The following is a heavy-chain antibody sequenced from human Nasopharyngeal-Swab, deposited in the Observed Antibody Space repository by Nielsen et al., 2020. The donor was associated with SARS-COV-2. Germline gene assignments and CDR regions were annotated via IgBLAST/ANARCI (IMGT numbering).Heavy chain of an antibody. CDR3: ARLPTTPLSFDY. Sequence: GESLKISCVASGFTFRNYNINWVRQAPGRGLEWVSYISTSSSTIHYADSVKGRFTISRDNAKNSLYLQMNSLRAEDTAVYYCARLPTTPLSFDYWGQGTLVTVSS. CDR2: ISTSSSTI. D-gene: IGHD4-17*01. CDR1: GFTFRNYN. V-gene: IGHV3-48*04. J-gene: IGHJ4*02.